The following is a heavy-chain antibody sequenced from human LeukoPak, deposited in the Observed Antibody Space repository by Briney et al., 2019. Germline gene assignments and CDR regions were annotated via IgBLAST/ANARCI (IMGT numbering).Heavy chain of an antibody. V-gene: IGHV3-74*01. Sequence: GGSLRLSCAASGFTFSNYWMHWVRQAPGKGLEWVSRINERATIISYADSVKGRFTISRENARNTLYLQMNIMTAEDTAVYYCVSALILVWTPGDDFDHWGQGTLVTVSS. CDR1: GFTFSNYW. CDR2: INERATII. D-gene: IGHD3-16*01. J-gene: IGHJ4*02. CDR3: VSALILVWTPGDDFDH.